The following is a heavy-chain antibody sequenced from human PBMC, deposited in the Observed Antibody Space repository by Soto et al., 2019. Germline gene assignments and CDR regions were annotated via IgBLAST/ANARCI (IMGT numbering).Heavy chain of an antibody. CDR1: GDTITSFS. V-gene: IGHV4-4*07. CDR2: ISTTGNT. D-gene: IGHD1-7*01. Sequence: SETLSLTCTVSGDTITSFSWNWIRQSAGKGLEWIGRISTTGNTHYNPSLESRVTMSLDTSKNQFSLKLTPVTAADTAVYYCEGESGENWSYEAYWGQGTLVTVAS. J-gene: IGHJ4*02. CDR3: EGESGENWSYEAY.